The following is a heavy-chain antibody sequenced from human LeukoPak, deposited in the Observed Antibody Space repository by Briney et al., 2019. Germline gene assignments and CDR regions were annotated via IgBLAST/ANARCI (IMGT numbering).Heavy chain of an antibody. CDR2: ISSSSSTI. J-gene: IGHJ3*02. CDR1: GFTFSSYS. Sequence: GGSLRLSCAASGFTFSSYSMNWVRQAPGKGLEWVSYISSSSSTIYYADSVKGRFTISRDNAKNSLYLQMNSLRAEDTAVYYCARDQDTDAFDIWGQGTMVTVSS. CDR3: ARDQDTDAFDI. V-gene: IGHV3-48*04.